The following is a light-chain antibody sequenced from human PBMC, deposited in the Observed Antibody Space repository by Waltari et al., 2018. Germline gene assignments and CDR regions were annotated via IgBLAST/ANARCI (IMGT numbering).Light chain of an antibody. J-gene: IGLJ2*01. CDR1: SSDVGAYNY. Sequence: QPASVSGSPGQSITISCTGTSSDVGAYNYVSWYQQHPGKAPKIMIYEVSNRYPGVSNRFSGSKSGNTASLTIAGLQAEDEADYYCSSKSTSSTLVVFGGGTKLTVL. CDR2: EVS. CDR3: SSKSTSSTLVV. V-gene: IGLV2-14*01.